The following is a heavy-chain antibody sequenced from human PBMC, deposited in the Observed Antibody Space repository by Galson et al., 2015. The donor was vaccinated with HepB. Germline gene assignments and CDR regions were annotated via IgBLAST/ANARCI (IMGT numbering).Heavy chain of an antibody. CDR1: GYKFTNYG. CDR3: ARETGLWYVSSGGGSLLDF. CDR2: ISGDNGKT. J-gene: IGHJ4*02. D-gene: IGHD3-22*01. Sequence: SVKVSCKASGYKFTNYGISWVRQAPGQGLEWMGWISGDNGKTNYAQKFQGRVTMTTDTSTSTDYMELRSLRSDDTAVYYCARETGLWYVSSGGGSLLDFWGQGTLVSVSS. V-gene: IGHV1-18*04.